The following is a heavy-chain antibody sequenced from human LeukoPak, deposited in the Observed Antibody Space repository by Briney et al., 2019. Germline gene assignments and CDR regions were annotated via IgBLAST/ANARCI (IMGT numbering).Heavy chain of an antibody. Sequence: SETLSLTCTVSGGSISSSSYYWGWIRQPPGKGLEWIGSIYYSGSTYYNPSLKSRVTISVDTSKNQFALKLSSVTAADTAVYYCARTLWMGGGVDYWGQGTLVTVSS. D-gene: IGHD3-16*01. J-gene: IGHJ4*02. CDR3: ARTLWMGGGVDY. CDR1: GGSISSSSYY. V-gene: IGHV4-39*01. CDR2: IYYSGST.